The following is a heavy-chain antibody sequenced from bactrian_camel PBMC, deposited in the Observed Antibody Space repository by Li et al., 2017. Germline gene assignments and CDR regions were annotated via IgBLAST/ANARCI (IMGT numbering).Heavy chain of an antibody. CDR1: GYTDLGYC. D-gene: IGHD4*01. J-gene: IGHJ4*01. V-gene: IGHV3S55*01. CDR2: IHPSGRT. Sequence: QLVESGGGSVQAGGSLTLSSTASGYTDLGYCMGWYRQAPGKEREGVAGIHPSGRTGYAASVQGRFTISKDNGGKTLLLQMNNLQPEDTAMYYCATDFNDGRLDYDGACVNVGVLGQGTQVTVS.